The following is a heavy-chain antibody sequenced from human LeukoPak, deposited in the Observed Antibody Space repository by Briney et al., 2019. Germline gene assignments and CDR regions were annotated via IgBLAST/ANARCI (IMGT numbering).Heavy chain of an antibody. V-gene: IGHV1-46*01. J-gene: IGHJ6*03. CDR1: GYTFTSYY. D-gene: IGHD4-17*01. CDR2: INPSGGST. CDR3: ARAADYGDYAYYYYMDV. Sequence: ASVKVSCKASGYTFTSYYMHWVRQAPGQGLEWMGIINPSGGSTSYAQKFQGRVTMTRDTSTSTVYMELSRLRSDDTAVYYCARAADYGDYAYYYYMDVWGKGTTVTVSS.